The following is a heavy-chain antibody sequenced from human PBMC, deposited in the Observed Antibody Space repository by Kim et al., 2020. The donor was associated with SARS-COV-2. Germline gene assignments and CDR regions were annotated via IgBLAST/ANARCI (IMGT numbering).Heavy chain of an antibody. CDR3: ARLGTGDFESYFDH. Sequence: ASVKVSCKASGYTFTTYGIGWVRQAPGQGPEWVGWVSPYNTDSGYAQNFQGRVIMTTDTSTSTAYLDLRSLRSDDTAVYYCARLGTGDFESYFDHWGQGTLVTVSS. J-gene: IGHJ4*02. CDR1: GYTFTTYG. CDR2: VSPYNTDS. V-gene: IGHV1-18*01. D-gene: IGHD4-17*01.